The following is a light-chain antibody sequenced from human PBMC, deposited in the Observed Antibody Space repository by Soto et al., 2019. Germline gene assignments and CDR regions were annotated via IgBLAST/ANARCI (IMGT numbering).Light chain of an antibody. CDR1: SCGVGTYNY. V-gene: IGLV2-14*03. Sequence: SCLTSLDSMPASPRQSMTINSIRPSCGVGTYNYVFWYQQHPGKAPKVMSYEVNYRASGVSRLFSGSKSGNTASLTISVLQAEDEAEYYCSSNTGSSTLYGFGAGTKVTVL. CDR3: SSNTGSSTLYG. CDR2: EVN. J-gene: IGLJ1*01.